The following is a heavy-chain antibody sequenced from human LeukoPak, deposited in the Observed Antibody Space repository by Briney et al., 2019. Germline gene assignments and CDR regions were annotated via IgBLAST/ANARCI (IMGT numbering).Heavy chain of an antibody. V-gene: IGHV3-48*02. J-gene: IGHJ4*02. CDR1: GFTFRNYA. Sequence: GGSLRLSCAASGFTFRNYAMSWVRQAPGKGLEWLSYISSSGGIIHYADSVKGRFTISRDNAKNSLYLQMNSLRDEDTAVYYCARVPDGQITGWGQGTLVTVSS. CDR2: ISSSGGII. D-gene: IGHD5-24*01. CDR3: ARVPDGQITG.